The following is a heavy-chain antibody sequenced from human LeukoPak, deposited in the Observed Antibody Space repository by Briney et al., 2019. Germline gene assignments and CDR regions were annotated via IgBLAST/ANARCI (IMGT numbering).Heavy chain of an antibody. D-gene: IGHD2-15*01. V-gene: IGHV5-51*01. CDR2: IYPGDSDT. CDR3: TALDCSGGSCSSTGFDY. CDR1: GYSYSSYW. Sequence: GESLKISCKGSGYSYSSYWIGWVRQMPGKSLEWMGIIYPGDSDTRYSPSFQGQVTISADKSISIAYLQWSSLKASDTAMYYCTALDCSGGSCSSTGFDYWGQGTLVTVSS. J-gene: IGHJ4*02.